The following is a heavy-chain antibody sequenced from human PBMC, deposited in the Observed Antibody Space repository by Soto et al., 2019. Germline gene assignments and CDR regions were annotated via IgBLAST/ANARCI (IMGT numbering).Heavy chain of an antibody. CDR3: ARLFYDYGDAFDI. J-gene: IGHJ3*02. CDR1: GFTFSDYY. V-gene: IGHV3-11*01. Sequence: GESLKISCAASGFTFSDYYMSWIRQAPGKGLEWDSYISSSGSTRYYADSVKSRLTISRDNAKNSMYLQLNSLRAEDTAVYYCARLFYDYGDAFDIWGQGTMVTVSS. D-gene: IGHD5-12*01. CDR2: ISSSGSTR.